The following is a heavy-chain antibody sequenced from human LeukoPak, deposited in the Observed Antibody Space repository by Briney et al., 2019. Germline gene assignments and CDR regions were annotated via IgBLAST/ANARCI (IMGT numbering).Heavy chain of an antibody. V-gene: IGHV5-51*01. D-gene: IGHD6-19*01. J-gene: IGHJ3*02. CDR3: ARRGSSGWQGNDAFDI. CDR2: IYPGDSDT. CDR1: GYSFTSYW. Sequence: GESLKISCKGSGYSFTSYWIGWVRQMPGKGLEWMGIIYPGDSDTRYSPSFQGQVTISADKFISTAYLQWSSLKASDTAMYYCARRGSSGWQGNDAFDIWGQGTMVTVSS.